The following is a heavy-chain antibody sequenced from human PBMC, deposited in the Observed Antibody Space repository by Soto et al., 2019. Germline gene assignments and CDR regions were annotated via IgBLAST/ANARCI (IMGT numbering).Heavy chain of an antibody. J-gene: IGHJ4*02. CDR1: GYTFTSYG. D-gene: IGHD2-15*01. Sequence: QVQLVQSGAEVKKPGASVKVSCKASGYTFTSYGISWVRQAPGQGLEWMGWISAYNGNTNYAQKLQGRVTMTTDTSTSTAYMELRSLRSDDTAVYYCARFDPLYCGGGSCYISDFDYWGQGTLVTVSS. V-gene: IGHV1-18*01. CDR3: ARFDPLYCGGGSCYISDFDY. CDR2: ISAYNGNT.